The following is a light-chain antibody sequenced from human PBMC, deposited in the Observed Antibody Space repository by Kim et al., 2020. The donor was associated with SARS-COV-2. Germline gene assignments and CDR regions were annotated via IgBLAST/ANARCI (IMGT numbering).Light chain of an antibody. Sequence: SGGDRVPITCRASHDIGNDLGWYQQKPGRAPKRLIYGASNLQSGVPSRFSGSGSETEFTLTISSLQPEDFAIYFCLQHRTYPITFGQGTRLEIK. CDR1: HDIGND. CDR2: GAS. V-gene: IGKV1-17*01. J-gene: IGKJ5*01. CDR3: LQHRTYPIT.